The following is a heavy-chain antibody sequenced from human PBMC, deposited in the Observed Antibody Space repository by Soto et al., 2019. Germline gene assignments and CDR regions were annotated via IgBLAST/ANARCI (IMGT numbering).Heavy chain of an antibody. V-gene: IGHV1-46*01. CDR2: INPSGGST. Sequence: ASVKVSCKASGYTFTSYYMHWVRQAPGQGLEWMGIINPSGGSTSYAQAFQDRVTISADISAATVYMELRSLTSGDTAVYYCARDRALNNAAIGMAYWGPGPPVTASP. CDR3: ARDRALNNAAIGMAY. J-gene: IGHJ4*02. D-gene: IGHD1-20*01. CDR1: GYTFTSYY.